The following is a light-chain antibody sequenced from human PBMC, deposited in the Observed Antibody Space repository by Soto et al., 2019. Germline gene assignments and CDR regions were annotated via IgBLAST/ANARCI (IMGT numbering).Light chain of an antibody. Sequence: QYVLTQPPSVSGAPGQRVTISCTGSSSNIGAGYDVHWYQQLPGTAPKLLIYGNSNRPSGVPDRFSGSKSGTSASLAITGLQAEDEADYYCQSYDSSLSGCYVFGTGTKLTVL. CDR2: GNS. V-gene: IGLV1-40*01. CDR1: SSNIGAGYD. J-gene: IGLJ1*01. CDR3: QSYDSSLSGCYV.